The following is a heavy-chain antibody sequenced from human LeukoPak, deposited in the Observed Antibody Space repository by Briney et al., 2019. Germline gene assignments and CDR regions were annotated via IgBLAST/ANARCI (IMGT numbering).Heavy chain of an antibody. J-gene: IGHJ4*02. D-gene: IGHD3-16*01. CDR1: GGSFSGYY. Sequence: KSSETLSLTCAVYGGSFSGYYWSWIRQPPGKGLEWIGEINHSGSTNYNPSLKSRVTISVDTSKNQFSLKLSSVTAADTAVYYCARGRGTIRRFDYWGQGTLVTVSS. CDR3: ARGRGTIRRFDY. V-gene: IGHV4-34*01. CDR2: INHSGST.